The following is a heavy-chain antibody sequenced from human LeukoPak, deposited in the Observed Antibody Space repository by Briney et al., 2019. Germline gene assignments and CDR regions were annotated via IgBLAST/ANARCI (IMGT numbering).Heavy chain of an antibody. Sequence: PSETLSLTCIVSGDSMNGYYWSWMRQSPGKGLEWLGHIYYRGSTYYNPSLKSRVTLSIDTSENQFSLKLTSVTAADTAVYFCVRHPWRLGSRDYNFDYWGQGILVTVSS. V-gene: IGHV4-59*08. D-gene: IGHD3-16*01. J-gene: IGHJ4*02. CDR1: GDSMNGYY. CDR2: IYYRGST. CDR3: VRHPWRLGSRDYNFDY.